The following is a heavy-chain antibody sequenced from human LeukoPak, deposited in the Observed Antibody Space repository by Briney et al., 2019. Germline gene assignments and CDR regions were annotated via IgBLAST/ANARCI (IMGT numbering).Heavy chain of an antibody. D-gene: IGHD6-19*01. CDR3: AKDIGNEDLEWLVHF. CDR1: GFTFDDYA. V-gene: IGHV3-9*01. Sequence: GRSLRLSCAASGFTFDDYAMHWVRQAPGKGLEWVSGISWNSGSIGYADSVKGRFTISRDNAKNSLYLQMNSLRAEDTALYYCAKDIGNEDLEWLVHFWGQGTLVTVSS. CDR2: ISWNSGSI. J-gene: IGHJ4*02.